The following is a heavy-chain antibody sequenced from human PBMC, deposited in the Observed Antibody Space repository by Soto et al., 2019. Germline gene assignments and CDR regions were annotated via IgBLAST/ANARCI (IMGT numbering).Heavy chain of an antibody. D-gene: IGHD2-21*01. CDR2: IYYTGIT. J-gene: IGHJ5*02. CDR3: AREERKGIISWFDP. V-gene: IGHV4-30-4*01. CDR1: GGSVSGVGYF. Sequence: SETLSLTCTVSGGSVSGVGYFWSWIRQSPGKGLEWIGYIYYTGITHLNPSLKSRLTMAVDTSKNEFSLKLTSVSAADTAVYFCAREERKGIISWFDPWGQGTPVTVSS.